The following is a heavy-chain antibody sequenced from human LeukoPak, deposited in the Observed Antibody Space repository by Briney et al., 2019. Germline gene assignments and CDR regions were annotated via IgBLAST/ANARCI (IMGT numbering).Heavy chain of an antibody. CDR2: INANSGDT. V-gene: IGHV1-2*02. CDR1: GHTFTGYY. Sequence: ASVKVSCKASGHTFTGYYMHWVRQAPGQGLEWMGWINANSGDTNYAQKFQGRVTMTRDTSISTAYMELSRLRSEDTAVYYCARGSDLDYWGQGTLVTVSS. CDR3: ARGSDLDY. J-gene: IGHJ4*02. D-gene: IGHD3/OR15-3a*01.